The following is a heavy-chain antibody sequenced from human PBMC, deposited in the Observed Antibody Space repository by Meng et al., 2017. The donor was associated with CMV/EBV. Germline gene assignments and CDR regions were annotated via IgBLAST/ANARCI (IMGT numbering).Heavy chain of an antibody. D-gene: IGHD2-15*01. CDR1: GYTFTTYG. CDR2: ISAYNENT. J-gene: IGHJ5*02. Sequence: SSKAAGYTFTTYGISWVRQAPGQGLEWMGWISAYNENTNYAQKLQGRVTMTTDTSTTTAYMELRSLRSDDTAVYYCARAHLGDWFDPWGQGTLVTVSS. V-gene: IGHV1-18*01. CDR3: ARAHLGDWFDP.